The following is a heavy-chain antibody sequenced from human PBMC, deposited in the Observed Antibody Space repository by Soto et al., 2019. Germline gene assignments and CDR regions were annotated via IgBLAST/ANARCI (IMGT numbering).Heavy chain of an antibody. V-gene: IGHV1-3*01. CDR1: GYPFTSYA. J-gene: IGHJ4*02. D-gene: IGHD6-13*01. CDR3: ARGWAAAGFDY. CDR2: INAGNGNT. Sequence: XSVKVSCKASGYPFTSYAMHWGRQAPGQRLEWMGWINAGNGNTKYSQKFQGRVTITRDTSASTAYMELSSLRSEDTAVYYCARGWAAAGFDYWGQGTLVTVSS.